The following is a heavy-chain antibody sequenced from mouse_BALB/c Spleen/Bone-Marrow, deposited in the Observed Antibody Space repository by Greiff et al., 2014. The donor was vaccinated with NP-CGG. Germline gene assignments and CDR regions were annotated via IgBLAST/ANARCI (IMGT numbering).Heavy chain of an antibody. CDR3: ASYYYGSSGFAY. CDR2: IDPANGNT. CDR1: GFNIKDTY. J-gene: IGHJ3*01. Sequence: EVMLRESGAELVKPGASVKLSCTASGFNIKDTYMHWVKQRPEQGLEWIGRIDPANGNTKYDPKFQGKANITADTSSNTAYLQLSSLTSEDTAVYYCASYYYGSSGFAYWGQGTLVTVSA. V-gene: IGHV14-3*02. D-gene: IGHD1-1*01.